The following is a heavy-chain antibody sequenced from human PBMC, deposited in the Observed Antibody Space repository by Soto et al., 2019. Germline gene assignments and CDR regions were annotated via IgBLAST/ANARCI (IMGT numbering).Heavy chain of an antibody. D-gene: IGHD2-21*01. Sequence: GASVKVSCKASGYTFTSYDINWVRQATGQGLEWMGWMNPNSGNTGYAQKFQGRVTMTRNTSISTAYMELSSLRSEDTAVYYCARLWWLQSFLDYWGQGTLVTVSS. CDR3: ARLWWLQSFLDY. CDR1: GYTFTSYD. CDR2: MNPNSGNT. V-gene: IGHV1-8*01. J-gene: IGHJ4*02.